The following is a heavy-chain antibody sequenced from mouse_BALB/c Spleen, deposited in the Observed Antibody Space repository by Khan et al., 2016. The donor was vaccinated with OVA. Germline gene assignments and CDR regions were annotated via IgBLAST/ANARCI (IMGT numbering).Heavy chain of an antibody. V-gene: IGHV3-2*02. CDR3: ARVYGGDFDY. CDR2: ISYSGNT. J-gene: IGHJ2*01. Sequence: EVKLLESGPGLVKPSQSLSLTCTVTGYSITSDYAWNWIRQFPGNKLEWMGYISYSGNTNYNPSLRSRISFTRDTSKNQFFLQLNSVTTEDTATYYCARVYGGDFDYWGQGTTLTVSS. CDR1: GYSITSDYA. D-gene: IGHD1-1*01.